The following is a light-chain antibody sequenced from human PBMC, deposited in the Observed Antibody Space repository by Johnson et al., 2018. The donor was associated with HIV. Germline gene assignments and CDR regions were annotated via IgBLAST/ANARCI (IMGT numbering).Light chain of an antibody. CDR3: GTWDSSLSAYV. CDR2: DNN. V-gene: IGLV1-51*01. J-gene: IGLJ1*01. CDR1: SSNIGNNY. Sequence: HSVLTQPPSVSAAPGQKVTISCSGSSSNIGNNYVSWYQQLPGTAPKLLIYDNNKRPSGIPDRFSGSKSGTSATLGLTGLQTGDEADYYCGTWDSSLSAYVFVTGTKVTVL.